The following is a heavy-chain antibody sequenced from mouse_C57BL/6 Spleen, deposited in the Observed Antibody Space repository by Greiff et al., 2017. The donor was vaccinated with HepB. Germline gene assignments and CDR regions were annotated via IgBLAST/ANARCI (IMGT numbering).Heavy chain of an antibody. CDR1: GYTFTDYY. CDR2: INPNNGGT. Sequence: EVQLQQSGPELVKPGASVKISCKASGYTFTDYYMNWVKQSHGKSLEWIGDINPNNGGTSYNQKFKGKATLTVDKSSSTAYMELRSLTSEDSAVYYCATYYGGMDYWGQGTSVTVSS. V-gene: IGHV1-26*01. D-gene: IGHD1-1*01. CDR3: ATYYGGMDY. J-gene: IGHJ4*01.